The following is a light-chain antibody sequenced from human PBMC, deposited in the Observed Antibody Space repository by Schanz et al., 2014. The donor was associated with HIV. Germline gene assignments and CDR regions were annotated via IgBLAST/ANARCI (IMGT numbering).Light chain of an antibody. J-gene: IGKJ1*01. V-gene: IGKV3-15*01. Sequence: EIVLTQSPGTLSVSPGERATLSCRASQSVSSNLAWYQQKSGQAPRLLIYGASTRATGIPARFSGSGSGTEFTLTISSLQSEDFAVYYCQQHNNWPWTFGQGTKVEI. CDR2: GAS. CDR3: QQHNNWPWT. CDR1: QSVSSN.